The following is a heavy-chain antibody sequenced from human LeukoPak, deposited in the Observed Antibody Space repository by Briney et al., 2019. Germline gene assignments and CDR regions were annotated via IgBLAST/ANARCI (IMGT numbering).Heavy chain of an antibody. Sequence: SETLSLTCAVYRGSFSGYYWSWIRQPPGKGLEWIGEINHSGTTNYNPSLKSRVTISVDTSKNQFSLKLSSVTAADTAVYYCARHWTSIAAAVKGVGQYFDYWGQGTLVTVSS. D-gene: IGHD6-13*01. V-gene: IGHV4-34*01. CDR1: RGSFSGYY. CDR3: ARHWTSIAAAVKGVGQYFDY. J-gene: IGHJ4*02. CDR2: INHSGTT.